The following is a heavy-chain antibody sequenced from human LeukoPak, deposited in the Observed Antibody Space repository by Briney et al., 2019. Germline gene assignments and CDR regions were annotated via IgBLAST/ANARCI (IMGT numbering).Heavy chain of an antibody. CDR1: GYTFTGYY. D-gene: IGHD2-21*01. J-gene: IGHJ4*02. CDR2: INPNSGGT. Sequence: ASVKVSCKASGYTFTGYYMHWVRQAPGQGLEWMGRINPNSGGTNYAQKLQGRVTMTTDTSTSTAYMELRSLRSDDTAVYYCARAYCGGDCYRDDYWGQGTLVTVSS. CDR3: ARAYCGGDCYRDDY. V-gene: IGHV1-2*06.